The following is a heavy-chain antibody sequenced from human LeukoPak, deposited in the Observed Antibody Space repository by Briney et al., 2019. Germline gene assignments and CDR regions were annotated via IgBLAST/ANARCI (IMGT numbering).Heavy chain of an antibody. J-gene: IGHJ4*02. CDR2: IIPIFGTA. V-gene: IGHV1-69*05. Sequence: SVKVSCKASGGTFSSYAISWVRQAPGQGLEWMGGIIPIFGTANYAQKFQGRVTITTDESTSTAYMELSSLRSEDTAVYYCARGVFESYDILTGYSEPFDYWGQGTLVTVSS. CDR1: GGTFSSYA. CDR3: ARGVFESYDILTGYSEPFDY. D-gene: IGHD3-9*01.